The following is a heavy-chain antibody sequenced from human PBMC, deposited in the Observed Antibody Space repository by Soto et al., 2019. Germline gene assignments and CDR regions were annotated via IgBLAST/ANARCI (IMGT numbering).Heavy chain of an antibody. D-gene: IGHD3-10*01. V-gene: IGHV1-18*04. CDR1: GYVYISYG. CDR2: ISAYTGKA. J-gene: IGHJ4*02. CDR3: ARDQRYYGSGSYYSDS. Sequence: QVQLVQSGPEVKKPGASVKVSCKTSGYVYISYGISWVRQAPGHGLEWVGWISAYTGKADYAQKFPGRVTMTTETSTSTAFLELRSLRSDDTAVYYCARDQRYYGSGSYYSDSWGQGTLVTVSS.